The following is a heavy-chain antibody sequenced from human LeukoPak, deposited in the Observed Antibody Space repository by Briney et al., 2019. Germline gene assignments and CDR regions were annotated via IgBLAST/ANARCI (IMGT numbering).Heavy chain of an antibody. CDR3: ARGYVEGGYFDY. CDR2: IIPIFGTA. CDR1: GGTFSSYA. D-gene: IGHD5-12*01. V-gene: IGHV1-69*05. J-gene: IGHJ4*02. Sequence: SVKVSCKASGGTFSSYAISWVRQAPGQGLEWMGGIIPIFGTANYAQKFQGRVTITTDESTSTAYMELSSLRSEDTAAYYCARGYVEGGYFDYWGQGTLVTVSS.